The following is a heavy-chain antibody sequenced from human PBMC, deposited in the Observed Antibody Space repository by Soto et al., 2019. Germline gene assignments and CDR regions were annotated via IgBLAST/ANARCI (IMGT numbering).Heavy chain of an antibody. CDR1: GGSISSYY. Sequence: QVQLQESGPGLVKPSETLSLTCTVSGGSISSYYWSWIRQPAGKGLEWIGRIYTSGSTNYNPSLKSRVTMSLDTSKNQFSLKLSSVTAADTAVYYCARDYDFWSGYPYNWFDPWGQGTLDTVS. D-gene: IGHD3-3*01. CDR3: ARDYDFWSGYPYNWFDP. V-gene: IGHV4-4*07. J-gene: IGHJ5*02. CDR2: IYTSGST.